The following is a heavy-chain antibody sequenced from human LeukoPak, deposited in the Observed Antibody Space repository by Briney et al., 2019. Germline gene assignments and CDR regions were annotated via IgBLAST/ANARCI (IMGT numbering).Heavy chain of an antibody. CDR1: GFTFSSCE. CDR2: ISTSGAST. V-gene: IGHV3-48*03. Sequence: PGGSLRLSCAASGFTFSSCEMVWVRQAPGKGLEWISYISTSGASTYYADSVKGRFTVSRNNVKNSMSLRMDTLRVEDTAVYYCARERGYNYGYSGYYDHWGQGVLVTVSS. CDR3: ARERGYNYGYSGYYDH. D-gene: IGHD5-18*01. J-gene: IGHJ4*02.